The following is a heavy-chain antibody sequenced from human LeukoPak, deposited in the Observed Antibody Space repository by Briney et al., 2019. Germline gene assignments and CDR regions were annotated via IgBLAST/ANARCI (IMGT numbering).Heavy chain of an antibody. D-gene: IGHD2-15*01. CDR3: ARGRYCSGGSCYYRRRDAFDI. J-gene: IGHJ3*02. Sequence: PSETLSLTCTVSGGSISSSSYYWGWIRQPPGKGLEWIGEINHSGSTNYNPSLKSRVTISVDTSKNQFSLKLSSVTAADTAVYYCARGRYCSGGSCYYRRRDAFDIWGQGTMVTVSS. CDR1: GGSISSSSYY. CDR2: INHSGST. V-gene: IGHV4-39*07.